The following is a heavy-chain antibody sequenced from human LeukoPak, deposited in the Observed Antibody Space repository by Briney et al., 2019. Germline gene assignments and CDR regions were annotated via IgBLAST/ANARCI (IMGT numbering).Heavy chain of an antibody. Sequence: GGSLRLSCAASGFTFTTYWMHWVRQGPGKGLVWVARINTDGRGTTYADAVNGRFTVSRDNAEKTLYLQINDLRPEDTAVYYCIRETHVGLHLEYWGQGTLATVAS. CDR2: INTDGRGT. V-gene: IGHV3-74*03. J-gene: IGHJ4*02. CDR3: IRETHVGLHLEY. D-gene: IGHD3-10*02. CDR1: GFTFTTYW.